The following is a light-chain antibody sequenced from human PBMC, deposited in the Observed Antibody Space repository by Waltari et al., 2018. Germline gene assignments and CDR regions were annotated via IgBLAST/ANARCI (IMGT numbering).Light chain of an antibody. CDR1: QSVSSY. Sequence: EIVLTQSPATLSLSPGERANLSCRASQSVSSYLAWYQQKPGQAPRLLIYDASNSATGIPARFGGSGSGTDFTLTISSLEPEDFAVYYCQQRSNWPRTFGQGTKVEIK. CDR3: QQRSNWPRT. V-gene: IGKV3-11*01. J-gene: IGKJ1*01. CDR2: DAS.